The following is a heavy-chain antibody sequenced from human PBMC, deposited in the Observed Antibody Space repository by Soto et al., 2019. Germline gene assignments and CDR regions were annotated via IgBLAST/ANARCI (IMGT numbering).Heavy chain of an antibody. CDR1: GFTFGSYG. D-gene: IGHD3-3*01. CDR3: AKDRNTHYDFWSGYF. CDR2: TSYDGSNK. J-gene: IGHJ4*02. V-gene: IGHV3-30*18. Sequence: GGSLRLSCAASGFTFGSYGMHWVRQAPGKGLEWVAVTSYDGSNKYYADSVKGRFTISRDNSKNTLYLQMNSLRAEDTAVYYCAKDRNTHYDFWSGYFWGQGTLVTVSS.